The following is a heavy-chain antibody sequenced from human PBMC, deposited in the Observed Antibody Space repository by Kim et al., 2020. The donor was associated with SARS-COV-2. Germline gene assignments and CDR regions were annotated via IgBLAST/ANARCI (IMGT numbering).Heavy chain of an antibody. V-gene: IGHV4-34*01. D-gene: IGHD5-18*01. CDR3: ARGREIQLWLRGAYYYYGMDV. Sequence: SETLSLTCAVYGGSFSGYYWSWIRQPPGKGLEWIGEINHSGSTNYNPSLKSRVTISVDTSKNQFSLKLSSVTAADTAVYYCARGREIQLWLRGAYYYYGMDVWGQGTTVTVSS. CDR2: INHSGST. CDR1: GGSFSGYY. J-gene: IGHJ6*02.